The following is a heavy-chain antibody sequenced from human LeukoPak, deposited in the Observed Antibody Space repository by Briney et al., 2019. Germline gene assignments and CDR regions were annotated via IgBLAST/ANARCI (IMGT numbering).Heavy chain of an antibody. D-gene: IGHD3-22*01. CDR3: ARGYYYESSGYFDS. CDR1: GGSFSGYY. J-gene: IGHJ4*02. CDR2: INHSGDT. V-gene: IGHV4-34*01. Sequence: PSETLSLTCAVYGGSFSGYYWSWIRQPPGKGLEWVGEINHSGDTNYNPSLKIRVTISIDTSKSQSSLKLNSVTAADTAVYYCARGYYYESSGYFDSWGQGTLVTVSS.